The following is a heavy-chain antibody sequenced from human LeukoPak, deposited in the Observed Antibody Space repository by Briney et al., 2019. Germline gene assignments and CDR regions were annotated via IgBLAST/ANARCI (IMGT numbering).Heavy chain of an antibody. CDR3: ARGTIYDFWSGYYSHFDY. CDR2: INPSGGST. Sequence: ASVKVSCKASGYTFTSYYMHWVRQAPGQGLEWMGTINPSGGSTTYAQKFQGRVTMTRDTSTSTVYMELSSLRSEDTAVYYCARGTIYDFWSGYYSHFDYWGQGTLVTVSS. V-gene: IGHV1-46*01. J-gene: IGHJ4*02. CDR1: GYTFTSYY. D-gene: IGHD3-3*01.